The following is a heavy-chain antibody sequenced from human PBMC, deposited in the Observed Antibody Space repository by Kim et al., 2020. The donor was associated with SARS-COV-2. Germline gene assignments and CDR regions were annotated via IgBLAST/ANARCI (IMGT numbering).Heavy chain of an antibody. J-gene: IGHJ6*02. CDR3: ARDLEVRNLYYYGMDV. Sequence: SVRRRFTISRDNSKNTLYLQMNSLRAEDTAVYYCARDLEVRNLYYYGMDVWGQGTTVTVSS. V-gene: IGHV3-30*01.